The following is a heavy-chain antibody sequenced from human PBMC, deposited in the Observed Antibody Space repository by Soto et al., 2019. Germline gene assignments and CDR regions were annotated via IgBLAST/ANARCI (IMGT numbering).Heavy chain of an antibody. CDR3: AKDLSIGWQTTSSGSDD. CDR2: ISGSGGTT. J-gene: IGHJ4*02. CDR1: GFTFSSYA. D-gene: IGHD5-12*01. Sequence: GGSLRLSCAASGFTFSSYAMSWVRQAPGKGLEWVSDISGSGGTTYYADSVKGRFTVSRDNSKNTLYLQMNSLRAEDTAVYYCAKDLSIGWQTTSSGSDDWGQGILVTVSS. V-gene: IGHV3-23*01.